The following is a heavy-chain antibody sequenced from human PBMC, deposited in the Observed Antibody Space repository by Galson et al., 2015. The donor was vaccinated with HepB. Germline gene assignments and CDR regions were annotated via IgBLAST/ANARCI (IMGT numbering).Heavy chain of an antibody. J-gene: IGHJ6*02. CDR3: AKRRGRMFQFSDHYSYYPMDV. CDR2: IIGSGGTT. V-gene: IGHV3-23*01. CDR1: GITFSSYA. Sequence: SLRLSCAASGITFSSYAMSWVRQVPGKGLEWVSGIIGSGGTTYYADSVKGRFTISRDNSKSTLFLQMTSVRAEDTAVYYCAKRRGRMFQFSDHYSYYPMDVWGQGTTVTVSS. D-gene: IGHD3-10*02.